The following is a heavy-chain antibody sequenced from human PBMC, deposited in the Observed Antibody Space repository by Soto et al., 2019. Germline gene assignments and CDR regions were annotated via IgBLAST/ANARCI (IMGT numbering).Heavy chain of an antibody. CDR1: GFTFSSYG. D-gene: IGHD1-1*01. J-gene: IGHJ5*02. CDR3: ARDRGWNPEGFDP. V-gene: IGHV3-30*03. Sequence: GGSLRLSCAASGFTFSSYGMHWVRQAPGKGLEWVAVISYDGSNKYYADSVKGRFTISRDNSKNSLYLQMNSLRAEDTAVYYWARDRGWNPEGFDPGGQGTLVTVSS. CDR2: ISYDGSNK.